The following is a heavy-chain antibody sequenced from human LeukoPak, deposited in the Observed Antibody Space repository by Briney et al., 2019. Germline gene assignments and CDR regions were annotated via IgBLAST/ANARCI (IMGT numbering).Heavy chain of an antibody. CDR2: ISTSRSYI. J-gene: IGHJ4*02. Sequence: PGRSLRLSCAASGFTFSSYVMHWVRQAPGKGLEWVSSISTSRSYIYYADSVKGRFTISRDNAKNSLYLQMNSLRAEDTAVYYCARAFSAIAARLFDYWGQGTLVTVSS. CDR3: ARAFSAIAARLFDY. D-gene: IGHD6-6*01. CDR1: GFTFSSYV. V-gene: IGHV3-21*01.